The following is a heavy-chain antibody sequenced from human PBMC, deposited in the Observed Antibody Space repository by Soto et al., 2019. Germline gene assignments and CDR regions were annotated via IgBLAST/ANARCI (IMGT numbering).Heavy chain of an antibody. CDR3: ATSLYGGNEY. Sequence: EVQLLQSGGGLVQPGGSLRLSCAASGFSFSVYAMSWVRQAPGKGLESVSSISGRGTTTSYADSVKGRFTISRDDSKNTLYLQMNSLRVEHTAVYYCATSLYGGNEYWGQGTLVTVPP. CDR1: GFSFSVYA. CDR2: ISGRGTTT. D-gene: IGHD4-17*01. J-gene: IGHJ4*02. V-gene: IGHV3-23*01.